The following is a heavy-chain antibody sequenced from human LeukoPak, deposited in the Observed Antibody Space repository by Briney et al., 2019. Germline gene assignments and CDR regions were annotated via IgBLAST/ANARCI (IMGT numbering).Heavy chain of an antibody. Sequence: PSGTLSLTCGVSGGSISSYYWSWIRQPPGKGLEWIGYISYSGSTNYNPSLKSRVTISVETSKNQFSLKLSSVTAADTAVYYCATTGYRGFDIWGQGTMVTVSS. CDR3: ATTGYRGFDI. CDR1: GGSISSYY. D-gene: IGHD5-18*01. CDR2: ISYSGST. V-gene: IGHV4-59*01. J-gene: IGHJ3*02.